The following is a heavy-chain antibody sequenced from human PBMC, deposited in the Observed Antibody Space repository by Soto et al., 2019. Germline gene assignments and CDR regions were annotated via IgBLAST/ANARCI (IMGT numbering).Heavy chain of an antibody. J-gene: IGHJ6*03. D-gene: IGHD5-18*01. CDR2: MNPNSGNT. V-gene: IGHV1-8*01. CDR1: GYTFTSYD. Sequence: QVQLVQSGAEVKKPGASVKVSCKASGYTFTSYDINWVRQATGQGLEWMGWMNPNSGNTGYAQKFQGRVTMTRNTSISTAYMELSSLRSEDTAVYYCARGTRYGRTYYYYYYYMDVWGKGTTVTVSS. CDR3: ARGTRYGRTYYYYYYYMDV.